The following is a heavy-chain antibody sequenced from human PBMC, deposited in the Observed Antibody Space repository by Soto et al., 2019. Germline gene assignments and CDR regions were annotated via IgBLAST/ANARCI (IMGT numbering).Heavy chain of an antibody. D-gene: IGHD3-10*01. CDR1: GYTFSNYD. V-gene: IGHV1-8*01. CDR2: VNPNNADT. CDR3: AKVSRKGSAIDFDY. J-gene: IGHJ4*02. Sequence: QVQLVQSGAELKKPGASVKVSCKASGYTFSNYDMNWVRQATGQGPEWIGWVNPNNADTGYAQKFQGRVPLTTDISTTTAYMELTSLRSEDTAIYYCAKVSRKGSAIDFDYWGQGTLITVSS.